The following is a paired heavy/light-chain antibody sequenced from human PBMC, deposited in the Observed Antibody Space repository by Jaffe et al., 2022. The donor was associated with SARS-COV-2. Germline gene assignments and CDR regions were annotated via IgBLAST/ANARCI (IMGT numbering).Heavy chain of an antibody. D-gene: IGHD1-26*01. J-gene: IGHJ4*02. CDR3: TTGQRWESRWELDF. Sequence: EVQLVESGGGLVKPGGSLRLSCAASGFTFSNAWMSWVRQAPGKGLEWIGRIKRKTDGGTIDYAAPVKGRFTISRDDSKNTLYLQMNSLKTEDTAIYYCTTGQRWESRWELDFWGQGTLVTVSS. V-gene: IGHV3-15*01. CDR2: IKRKTDGGTI. CDR1: GFTFSNAW.
Light chain of an antibody. V-gene: IGKV1-5*03. J-gene: IGKJ4*01. CDR2: KAS. CDR1: QSISVW. CDR3: QQYNSYYS. Sequence: DIQMTQSPSTLSASVGDRVTITCRASQSISVWLAWYQQKPGKAPKLLIYKASGLESGVPSRFSGSGSGTEFTLTISSLQPDDFATYYCQQYNSYYSFGGGTKVEIK.